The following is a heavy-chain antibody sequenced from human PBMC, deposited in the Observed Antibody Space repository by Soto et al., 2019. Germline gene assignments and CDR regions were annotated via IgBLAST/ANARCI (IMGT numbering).Heavy chain of an antibody. V-gene: IGHV6-1*01. CDR3: AREFVRSMILGRLRYYFDY. J-gene: IGHJ4*02. Sequence: KQSQTLSLTCAISGDSVSSNSAAWNWIRQSPSRGLEWLGRTYYRSKWYNDYAVSVKSRITINPDTSKNQFSLQLNSVTPEDTAVYYCAREFVRSMILGRLRYYFDYWGQGTLVTVSS. D-gene: IGHD3-22*01. CDR1: GDSVSSNSAA. CDR2: TYYRSKWYN.